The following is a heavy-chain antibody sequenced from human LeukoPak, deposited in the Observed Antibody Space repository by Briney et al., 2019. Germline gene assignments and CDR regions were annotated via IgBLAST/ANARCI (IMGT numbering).Heavy chain of an antibody. CDR1: GYTFTSYG. CDR3: ARGTETFTIFGVVNYFDY. CDR2: ISAYNGNT. J-gene: IGHJ4*02. V-gene: IGHV1-18*01. Sequence: ASVTVSCKASGYTFTSYGISWVRQAPGQGLEWMGWISAYNGNTNYAQKLQGRVTMTTDTSTSTAYMKLRSLRSDDTAVYYCARGTETFTIFGVVNYFDYWGQGTLVTVSS. D-gene: IGHD3-3*01.